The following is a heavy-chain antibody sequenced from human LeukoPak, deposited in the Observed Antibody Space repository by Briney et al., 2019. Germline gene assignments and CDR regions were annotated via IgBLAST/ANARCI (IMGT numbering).Heavy chain of an antibody. J-gene: IGHJ4*02. CDR2: VYYSGST. V-gene: IGHV4-39*01. CDR1: GGSISSSSYY. CDR3: ARHGEPYYAFWSGYLYYFDY. D-gene: IGHD3-3*01. Sequence: SETLSLTCTVSGGSISSSSYYWGWIRQPPGKGLEWIGSVYYSGSTYYSPSLKTRVTVSVDTSKNQFSLKLSSVTAADTAVYYCARHGEPYYAFWSGYLYYFDYWGQGTLVTVSS.